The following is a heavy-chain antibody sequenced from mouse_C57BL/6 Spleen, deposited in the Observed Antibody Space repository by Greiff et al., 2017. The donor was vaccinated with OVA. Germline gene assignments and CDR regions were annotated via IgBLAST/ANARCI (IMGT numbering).Heavy chain of an antibody. CDR2: IYPGDGDT. CDR3: ARDYYGRGAWFAY. CDR1: GYAFSSSW. V-gene: IGHV1-82*01. Sequence: VQLQQSGPELVKPGASVKISCKASGYAFSSSWMNWVKQRPGKGLEWIGRIYPGDGDTNYNGKFKGKATLTADKSSSTAYMQLSSLTSEDSAVYFCARDYYGRGAWFAYWGQGTLVTVSA. D-gene: IGHD1-1*01. J-gene: IGHJ3*01.